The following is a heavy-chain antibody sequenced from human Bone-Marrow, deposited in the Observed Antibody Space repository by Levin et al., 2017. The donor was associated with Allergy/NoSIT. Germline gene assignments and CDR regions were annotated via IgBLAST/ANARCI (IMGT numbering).Heavy chain of an antibody. CDR3: ARDRGAVAGTCDYGMDV. CDR2: IYYSGST. CDR1: GGSISSYY. D-gene: IGHD6-19*01. Sequence: PSETLSLTCTVSGGSISSYYWSWIRQPPGKGLEWIGYIYYSGSTNYNPSLKSRVTISVDTSKNQFSLKLSSVTAADTAVYYCARDRGAVAGTCDYGMDVWGQGTTVTVSS. V-gene: IGHV4-59*01. J-gene: IGHJ6*02.